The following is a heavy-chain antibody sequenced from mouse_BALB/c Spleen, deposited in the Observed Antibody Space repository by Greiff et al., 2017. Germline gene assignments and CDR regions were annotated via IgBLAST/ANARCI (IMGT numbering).Heavy chain of an antibody. CDR1: GYAFSSYW. J-gene: IGHJ2*01. CDR3: ARPYDYDGVFDY. V-gene: IGHV1-80*01. D-gene: IGHD2-4*01. Sequence: QVQLKESGAELVRPGSSVKISCKASGYAFSSYWMNWVKQRPGQGLEWIGQIYPGDGDTNYNGKFKGKATLTADKSSSTAYMQLSSLTSEDSAVYFCARPYDYDGVFDYWGQGTTLTVSS. CDR2: IYPGDGDT.